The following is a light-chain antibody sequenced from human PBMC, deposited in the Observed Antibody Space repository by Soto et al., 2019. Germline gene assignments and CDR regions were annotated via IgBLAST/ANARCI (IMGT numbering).Light chain of an antibody. CDR3: MEALQTPWT. CDR2: LGS. CDR1: QSLLHSNGYNY. Sequence: DIVMTQSPLSLPVTPGEPASISCRSSQSLLHSNGYNYLDWYLQKPGQSPQLLIYLGSNRASAVPARLSGSGSGTDFTLNISRGEGAEVGIYYCMEALQTPWTFGQGTKVDI. V-gene: IGKV2-28*01. J-gene: IGKJ1*01.